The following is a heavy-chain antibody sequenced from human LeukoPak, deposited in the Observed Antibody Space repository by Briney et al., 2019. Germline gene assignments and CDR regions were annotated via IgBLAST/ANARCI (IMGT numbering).Heavy chain of an antibody. Sequence: SVKVSCKASGGTFSSYALSWVRQAPGQGLEWMGRIIPIIGIVNYAQKFQGRVTITADKSTSTAYMELSSLRSEDTAVYYCASPIAVAGVFDYWGQGTLVTVSS. CDR2: IIPIIGIV. CDR1: GGTFSSYA. V-gene: IGHV1-69*04. J-gene: IGHJ4*02. D-gene: IGHD6-19*01. CDR3: ASPIAVAGVFDY.